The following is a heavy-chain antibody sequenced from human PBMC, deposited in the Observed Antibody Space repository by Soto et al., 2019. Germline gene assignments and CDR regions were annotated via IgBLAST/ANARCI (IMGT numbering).Heavy chain of an antibody. J-gene: IGHJ5*02. CDR3: ARSPAYGDYANLDT. D-gene: IGHD4-17*01. CDR1: GDSVSKYY. Sequence: PSETLSLTCTVSGDSVSKYYWNWIRQPAGKGLEWIGRIHSTRSPNYNPSLKSRVTMSVDTSKNQFSLKLNLSSVTAADTAVYYCARSPAYGDYANLDTWCQGTLVTVSS. V-gene: IGHV4-4*07. CDR2: IHSTRSP.